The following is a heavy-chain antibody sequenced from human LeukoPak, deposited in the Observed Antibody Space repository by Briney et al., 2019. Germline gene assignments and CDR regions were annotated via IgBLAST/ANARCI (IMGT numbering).Heavy chain of an antibody. CDR1: GFTFSSYA. J-gene: IGHJ6*04. D-gene: IGHD3-22*01. V-gene: IGHV3-23*01. CDR3: ASRGRAYYDSFRDGPDV. CDR2: ISGSGGST. Sequence: GGSLRLSCAASGFTFSSYAMSWVRQAPGKGLEWVSAISGSGGSTYYADSVKGRFTISRDNSKNTLYLQMNSLIAEDTAVYYCASRGRAYYDSFRDGPDVWGKGTTVTVSS.